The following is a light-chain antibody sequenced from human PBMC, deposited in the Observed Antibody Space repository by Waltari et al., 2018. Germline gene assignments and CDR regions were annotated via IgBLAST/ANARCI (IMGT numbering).Light chain of an antibody. CDR1: SLRSHY. V-gene: IGLV3-19*01. Sequence: TQDPAVSVAMGQTVRITCQGDSLRSHYASWYQQRPGQAPILVMYDKNSRPSGVPDRFSGSSSDDTASLTITGAQAEDEAYYYCHSRDASGSGGAFGGGTKLTVL. J-gene: IGLJ2*01. CDR3: HSRDASGSGGA. CDR2: DKN.